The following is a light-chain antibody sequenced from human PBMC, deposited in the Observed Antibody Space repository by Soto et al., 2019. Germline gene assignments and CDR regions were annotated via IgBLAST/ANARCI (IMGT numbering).Light chain of an antibody. CDR3: QPYDSSLSGGV. Sequence: QSVLTQPPSVSGAPGQRVTISCTGSSSNIGAGYDVHWYQQLPGTAPKLLIYGNSNRPSGVPDRFSGSTSGTSASLAITGLQAEDEADDYCQPYDSSLSGGVFGGGTKLTVL. J-gene: IGLJ3*02. V-gene: IGLV1-40*01. CDR2: GNS. CDR1: SSNIGAGYD.